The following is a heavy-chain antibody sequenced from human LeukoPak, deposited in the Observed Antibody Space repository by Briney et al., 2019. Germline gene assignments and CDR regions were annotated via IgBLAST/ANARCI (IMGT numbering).Heavy chain of an antibody. CDR3: AKTDSGSYSHAFDI. D-gene: IGHD1-26*01. CDR2: ISGSGGST. V-gene: IGHV3-23*01. CDR1: GFTFSSYA. J-gene: IGHJ3*02. Sequence: GGSLRLSCAASGFTFSSYAMSWVRQAPGKGLEWVSAISGSGGSTYYADSVKGRFTVSRDNSKKTLYLQMNSLRAEDTAVYYCAKTDSGSYSHAFDIWGQGTMVTVSS.